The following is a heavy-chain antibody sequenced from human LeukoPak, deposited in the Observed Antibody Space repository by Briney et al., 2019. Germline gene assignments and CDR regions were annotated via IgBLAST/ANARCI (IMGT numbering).Heavy chain of an antibody. Sequence: GGSLRLSCAASGFTFSSYAMSWVRQAPGKGLEWVSAISGSGGSTYYADSVKGRFTISRDNSKNTLYLQMNSLRAEDTAVYYRAKGGIAVAGKGYFDYWGQGTLVTVSS. CDR1: GFTFSSYA. D-gene: IGHD6-19*01. V-gene: IGHV3-23*01. J-gene: IGHJ4*02. CDR2: ISGSGGST. CDR3: AKGGIAVAGKGYFDY.